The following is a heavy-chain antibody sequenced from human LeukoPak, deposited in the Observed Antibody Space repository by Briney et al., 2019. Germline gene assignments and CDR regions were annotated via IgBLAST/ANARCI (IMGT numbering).Heavy chain of an antibody. CDR3: ARRGYCSSTSCYEYWFET. CDR1: GGPMSSSSYY. CDR2: IYYSGST. Sequence: SETLSLTCTVSGGPMSSSSYYWGWIRQPPGKGLEWIGIIYYSGSTYYNPSLKSRLTISVDTSKNQFSLKLSSVTATDTAVYYCARRGYCSSTSCYEYWFETRGHGAPCTVSS. J-gene: IGHJ5*01. D-gene: IGHD2-2*01. V-gene: IGHV4-39*01.